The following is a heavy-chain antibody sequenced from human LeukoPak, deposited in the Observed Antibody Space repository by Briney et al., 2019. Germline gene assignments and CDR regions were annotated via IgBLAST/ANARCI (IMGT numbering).Heavy chain of an antibody. Sequence: PSETLSLTCAVSGGSVSSSNWWNWVRQPPGEGLERIGDIYHSGSPNYNPSLNSRVTMSVDKSKNQLSLKLSSVTAAHTAVYYCARVALVRGVPRGMDVWGQGTTVTVSS. CDR2: IYHSGSP. CDR3: ARVALVRGVPRGMDV. V-gene: IGHV4-4*02. CDR1: GGSVSSSNW. D-gene: IGHD3-10*01. J-gene: IGHJ6*02.